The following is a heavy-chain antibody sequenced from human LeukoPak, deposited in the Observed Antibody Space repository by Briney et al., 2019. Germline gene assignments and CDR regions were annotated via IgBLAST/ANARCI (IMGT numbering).Heavy chain of an antibody. D-gene: IGHD1-26*01. V-gene: IGHV3-74*01. CDR2: IYSDGSRT. Sequence: GGSLRLSCAASGFTFSSYWMHWVRQGPGKGLVWVSRIYSDGSRTNNADSVKGRFTISGDNAKNTLYLQMNSLRAEDTAVYYCARSGRGGAFDIWGQGTMVTVSS. CDR1: GFTFSSYW. CDR3: ARSGRGGAFDI. J-gene: IGHJ3*02.